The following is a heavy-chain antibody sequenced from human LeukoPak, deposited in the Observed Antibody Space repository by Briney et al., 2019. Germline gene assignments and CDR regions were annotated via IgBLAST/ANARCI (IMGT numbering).Heavy chain of an antibody. CDR3: ARDSISGSYVHYDN. J-gene: IGHJ4*02. CDR2: INTNTGNP. D-gene: IGHD1-26*01. CDR1: GYTFRSYT. Sequence: ASVKVSCKASGYTFRSYTINWVRQAPGQGLEWMGWINTNTGNPTYAQGFTGRFVFSLDTSVSTAYLQINSLKAEDTAVYYCARDSISGSYVHYDNWGQGTLVTVSS. V-gene: IGHV7-4-1*02.